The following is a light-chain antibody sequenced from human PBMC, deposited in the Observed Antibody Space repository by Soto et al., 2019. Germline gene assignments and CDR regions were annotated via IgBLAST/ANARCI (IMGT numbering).Light chain of an antibody. CDR2: ENN. V-gene: IGLV1-51*02. Sequence: QSVLTQPPSVSAAPGQTVTISCSGSSSNIGNNYVSWYQQLPETAPKLLVYENNRRPSGIPDRFSGSKSGTSATLGITGLQTGDEADYYCATWDNSLRAGIFGGGTQLTVL. J-gene: IGLJ2*01. CDR3: ATWDNSLRAGI. CDR1: SSNIGNNY.